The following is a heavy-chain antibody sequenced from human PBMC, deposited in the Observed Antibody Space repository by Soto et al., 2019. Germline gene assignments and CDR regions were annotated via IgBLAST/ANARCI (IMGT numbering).Heavy chain of an antibody. J-gene: IGHJ4*02. CDR1: GYTFTSYG. CDR2: ISAYNGNT. V-gene: IGHV1-18*01. Sequence: SVKVSCKASGYTFTSYGISSVRQTPGQGLEWMGWISAYNGNTNYAQKLQGRVTMTTDTSTSTAYMELRSLRSDDTAVYYCARGVHELGLRYFDWSLYDYWGQGTLVTVSS. D-gene: IGHD3-9*01. CDR3: ARGVHELGLRYFDWSLYDY.